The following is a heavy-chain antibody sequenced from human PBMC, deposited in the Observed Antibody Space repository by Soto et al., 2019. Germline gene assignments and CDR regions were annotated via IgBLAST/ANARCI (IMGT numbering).Heavy chain of an antibody. CDR1: GGSFRGYY. CDR3: ARGRSYYDILTGYYNGGPRYFGY. D-gene: IGHD3-9*01. V-gene: IGHV4-34*01. Sequence: SETLSLTCAVYGGSFRGYYCSWIRQPPGKGLEWIGEINHSGSTNYNPSLKSRVTISVDTSKNQFSLKLSSVTAADTAVYYCARGRSYYDILTGYYNGGPRYFGYWGQGTLVTVS. J-gene: IGHJ4*02. CDR2: INHSGST.